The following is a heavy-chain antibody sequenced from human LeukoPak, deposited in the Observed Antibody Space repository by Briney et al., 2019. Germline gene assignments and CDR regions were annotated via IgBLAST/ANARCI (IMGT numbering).Heavy chain of an antibody. J-gene: IGHJ4*02. CDR2: ISSNGGST. CDR1: GFTFSSYA. Sequence: GGSLRLSCAASGFTFSSYAMHWVRQAPGKGLEYVSAISSNGGSTYYANSVKGRFTISRDNSKNTLYLQMGSLRAEDMAVYYCARGRKKQGRINSGSYSYFDYWGQGTLVTVSS. V-gene: IGHV3-64*01. CDR3: ARGRKKQGRINSGSYSYFDY. D-gene: IGHD1-26*01.